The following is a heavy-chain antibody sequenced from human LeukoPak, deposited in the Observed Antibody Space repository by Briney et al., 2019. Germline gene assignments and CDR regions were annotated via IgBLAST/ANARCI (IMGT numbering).Heavy chain of an antibody. CDR3: ARGRIMITFGGVSFDY. V-gene: IGHV1-46*01. D-gene: IGHD3-16*01. Sequence: ASVKVSCKASGYTFTSYYMHWVRQATGQGLEWMGIINPSGGSTSYAQKFQGRVTMTRDMSTSTVYMELSSLRSEDTAVYYCARGRIMITFGGVSFDYWGQGTLVTVSS. CDR2: INPSGGST. J-gene: IGHJ4*02. CDR1: GYTFTSYY.